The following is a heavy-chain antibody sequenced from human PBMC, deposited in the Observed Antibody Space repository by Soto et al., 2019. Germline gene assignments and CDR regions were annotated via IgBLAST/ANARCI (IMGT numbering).Heavy chain of an antibody. CDR1: GYNFTYRY. CDR3: VCLFDSYGMDV. CDR2: ITPFNGNT. D-gene: IGHD3-3*01. V-gene: IGHV1-45*01. J-gene: IGHJ6*02. Sequence: QIQLAQSEAEVRKTGSSVEISCKASGYNFTYRYLHWVRQAPGQALEWMGWITPFNGNTKYAQKFQDRVSFTRDGSGSTAYMELSGLISADTGMYYCVCLFDSYGMDVWGQGTTVTVSS.